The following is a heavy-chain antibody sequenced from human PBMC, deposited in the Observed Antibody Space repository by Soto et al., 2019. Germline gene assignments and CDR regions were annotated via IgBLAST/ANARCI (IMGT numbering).Heavy chain of an antibody. CDR1: GFSFDDYA. Sequence: EVQLVESGGGLVQPGRSLRLSCAASGFSFDDYAMHWVRQAPGKGLEWVSGISWNSGSIGYADSVKGRFGISRDNAKNSLFLQMNSLRAEDTALYYCAKGAYGDPFVWGQGILVTVSS. J-gene: IGHJ4*02. CDR3: AKGAYGDPFV. V-gene: IGHV3-9*01. D-gene: IGHD4-17*01. CDR2: ISWNSGSI.